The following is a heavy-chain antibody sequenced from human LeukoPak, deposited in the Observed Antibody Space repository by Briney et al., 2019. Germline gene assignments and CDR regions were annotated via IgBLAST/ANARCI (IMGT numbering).Heavy chain of an antibody. CDR1: GFTFDDYG. J-gene: IGHJ4*02. CDR3: ARDREVRGYDPRPFDY. Sequence: GSGGSLRLSCAASGFTFDDYGMSWVRQAPGKGLEWVSGINWNGGSTGYADSVKGRFTISRDNAKNSLYLQMNSLRAEDTALYYCARDREVRGYDPRPFDYWGQGTLVTVSS. D-gene: IGHD5-12*01. CDR2: INWNGGST. V-gene: IGHV3-20*04.